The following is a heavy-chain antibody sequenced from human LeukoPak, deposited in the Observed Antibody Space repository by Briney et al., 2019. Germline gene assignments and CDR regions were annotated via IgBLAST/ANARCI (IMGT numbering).Heavy chain of an antibody. CDR2: VDVHGQGT. J-gene: IGHJ5*02. V-gene: IGHV3-74*01. D-gene: IGHD2/OR15-2a*01. Sequence: GGSLRLSCAASGFTFSSYWMHWVRQAPGKGPVWVSRVDVHGQGTAYADSVKGRFTISRDNAKNTLSLQMNSLSAEDTAVYYRARSNYDSTTFYYHLDLWGQRTLVTVSS. CDR1: GFTFSSYW. CDR3: ARSNYDSTTFYYHLDL.